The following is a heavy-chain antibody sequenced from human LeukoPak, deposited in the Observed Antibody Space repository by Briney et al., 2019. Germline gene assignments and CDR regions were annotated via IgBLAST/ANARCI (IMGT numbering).Heavy chain of an antibody. V-gene: IGHV4-4*07. J-gene: IGHJ4*02. CDR3: ARGPSGCGGTCPFDY. Sequence: SETLSLTCTVSGASMSNSFWSWIRQPAGKGLEWIGRIYTSGTTNYNPSLKSRVTLSVDTSNNQFSLKLTSVTAADTALYYCARGPSGCGGTCPFDYWGQGTLVTVSS. CDR2: IYTSGTT. CDR1: GASMSNSF. D-gene: IGHD2-15*01.